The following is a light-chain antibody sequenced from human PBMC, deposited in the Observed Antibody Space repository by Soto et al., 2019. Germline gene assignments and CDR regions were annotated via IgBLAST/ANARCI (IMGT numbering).Light chain of an antibody. J-gene: IGKJ5*01. CDR2: DVS. V-gene: IGKV1-13*02. CDR3: QQFDIYPLT. Sequence: AIQLTQSPSSLSASVGDRVTITCRASQGLASSAFAWYQQKPGKAPKLLIYDVSNLQSGVPSRFSGSGSGTDFTLTISSLQHEDFATYYCQQFDIYPLTFGQGTRLEIK. CDR1: QGLASSA.